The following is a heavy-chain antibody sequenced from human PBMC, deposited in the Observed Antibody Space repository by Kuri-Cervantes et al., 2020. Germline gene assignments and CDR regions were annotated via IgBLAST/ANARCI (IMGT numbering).Heavy chain of an antibody. V-gene: IGHV4-59*12. CDR3: ARLDYGDYRRRTWYFDL. D-gene: IGHD4-17*01. CDR2: IYYSGST. CDR1: GGSISSYY. J-gene: IGHJ2*01. Sequence: SETLSLTCTVSGGSISSYYWSWIRQPPGKGLEWIGYIYYSGSTNHNPSLKSRVTISVDTPKNQFSLKLSSVTAADTAVYYCARLDYGDYRRRTWYFDLWGRGTLVTVSS.